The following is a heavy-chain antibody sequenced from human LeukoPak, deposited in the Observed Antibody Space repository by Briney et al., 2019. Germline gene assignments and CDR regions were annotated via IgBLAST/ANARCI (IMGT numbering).Heavy chain of an antibody. J-gene: IGHJ3*01. V-gene: IGHV1-18*01. CDR2: IGGYSGHT. CDR3: ARPANLYYSADAFAL. D-gene: IGHD2/OR15-2a*01. CDR1: GYSFTDYS. Sequence: ASVKVSCTASGYSFTDYSINWVRLAPGQGLEWIGWIGGYSGHTQYAEKFQGRVIMATNTSTRTAYMELTNLRSDDTAMYYCARPANLYYSADAFALWGQGTLVTVSS.